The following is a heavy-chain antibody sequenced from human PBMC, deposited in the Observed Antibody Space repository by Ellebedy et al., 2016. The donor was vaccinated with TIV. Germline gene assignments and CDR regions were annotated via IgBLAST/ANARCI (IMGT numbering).Heavy chain of an antibody. J-gene: IGHJ6*02. V-gene: IGHV3-7*01. D-gene: IGHD4-23*01. Sequence: GESLKISCAASGFTFTNYWMTWVRQAPGKGLEWVANIKQDGSEKYYVDSVKVRFTISRDNANNSVFLQVNSLRAEDTAVYYCARDDFGGDHYYYYYGLDVWGQGTTVIVSS. CDR2: IKQDGSEK. CDR1: GFTFTNYW. CDR3: ARDDFGGDHYYYYYGLDV.